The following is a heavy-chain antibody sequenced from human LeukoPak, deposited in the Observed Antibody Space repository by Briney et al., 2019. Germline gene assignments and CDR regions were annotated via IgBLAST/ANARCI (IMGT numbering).Heavy chain of an antibody. D-gene: IGHD1-1*01. J-gene: IGHJ4*02. CDR2: IIPIFGTA. V-gene: IGHV1-69*05. CDR1: GGTCSSYA. Sequence: SVKVSCKASGGTCSSYAISWVRQAPGQGLEWMGGIIPIFGTANYAQKFQGRVTITTDESTSTAYMELSSLRSEDTAVYYCARAYNWNAHFDYWGQGTLVTVSS. CDR3: ARAYNWNAHFDY.